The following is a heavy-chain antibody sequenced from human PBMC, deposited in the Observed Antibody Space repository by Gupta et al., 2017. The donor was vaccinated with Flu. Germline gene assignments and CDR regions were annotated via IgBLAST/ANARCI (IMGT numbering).Heavy chain of an antibody. CDR1: GFSFSNYG. CDR3: AKDWKWNYNIYGMNV. J-gene: IGHJ6*02. CDR2: ISYDGSSK. V-gene: IGHV3-30*18. D-gene: IGHD3-10*01. Sequence: QEQVVESGGGVVQPGRALRLSCAASGFSFSNYGMHWVRQAPGKGLEGVTDISYDGSSKNYADSVKGRFNISRDNSKNTLYLEMNSLTTEDTAVYYCAKDWKWNYNIYGMNVWGQGTTVTVSS.